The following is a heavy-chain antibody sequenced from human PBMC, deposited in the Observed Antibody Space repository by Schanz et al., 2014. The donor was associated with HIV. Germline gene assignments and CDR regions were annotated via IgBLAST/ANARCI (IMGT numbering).Heavy chain of an antibody. D-gene: IGHD3-10*01. Sequence: QVQLVESGGGVVQPGRSLRLSCAASGFTFDNYGMHWVRQAPGKGLEWVAVMSYDGIRKNYADSVKGRFTISRDNSKXXXYLQXNSLRAEDTAIYHCGTYNYGSGHDYWGQGTTVSVSS. V-gene: IGHV3-30*03. CDR2: MSYDGIRK. CDR3: GTYNYGSGHDY. CDR1: GFTFDNYG. J-gene: IGHJ4*03.